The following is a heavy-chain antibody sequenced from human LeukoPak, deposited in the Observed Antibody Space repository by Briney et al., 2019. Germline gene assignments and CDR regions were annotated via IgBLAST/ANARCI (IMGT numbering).Heavy chain of an antibody. V-gene: IGHV3-7*01. J-gene: IGHJ4*02. CDR2: IKEDGSEK. D-gene: IGHD3-10*01. Sequence: GGSLRLSCAASGFIFSKYWMTWVRQAPGKGLEWVANIKEDGSEKYYVDSVKGRFTISRDNAKNSLYLQMNSLRVEDTAMYYCARGWFGEYHDYWGQGTLVTVSS. CDR1: GFIFSKYW. CDR3: ARGWFGEYHDY.